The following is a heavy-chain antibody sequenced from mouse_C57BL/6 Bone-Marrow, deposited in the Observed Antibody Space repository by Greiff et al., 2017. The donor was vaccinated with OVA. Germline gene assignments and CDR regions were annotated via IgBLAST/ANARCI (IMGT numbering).Heavy chain of an antibody. D-gene: IGHD2-1*01. V-gene: IGHV1-82*01. CDR1: GYAFSNSW. J-gene: IGHJ2*01. CDR2: IYPGDGDT. Sequence: VQLQQSGPELVKPGASVKISCKASGYAFSNSWMNWVKQRPGKGLEWIGRIYPGDGDTNYNGKFKGKATLTADKSYSTAYMQLSSLTSEDSAVYFCAVYGNYDYWGQGTTLTVSS. CDR3: AVYGNYDY.